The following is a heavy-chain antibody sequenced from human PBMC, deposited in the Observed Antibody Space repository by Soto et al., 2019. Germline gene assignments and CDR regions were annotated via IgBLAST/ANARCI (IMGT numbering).Heavy chain of an antibody. D-gene: IGHD2-15*01. Sequence: EVQLVESGGGLVKPGGSLRLSCAASGFTFSNAWMNWVRQAPGKGLEWVGRIKRKTDGGTTDYAAPLKGRFTISRDDSKNTLYLQMNTLETEDTAVYYCTTVRMGIVHYSSFYYYGLDVWGQGTTVTVSS. V-gene: IGHV3-15*07. CDR1: GFTFSNAW. CDR2: IKRKTDGGTT. J-gene: IGHJ6*02. CDR3: TTVRMGIVHYSSFYYYGLDV.